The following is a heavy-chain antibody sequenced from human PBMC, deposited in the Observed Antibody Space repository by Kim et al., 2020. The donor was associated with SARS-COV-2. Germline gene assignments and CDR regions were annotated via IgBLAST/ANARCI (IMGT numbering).Heavy chain of an antibody. Sequence: GGSLRLSCAASGFTFSSYAMHWVRQAPGKGLEWVAVISYDGSNKYYEDSVKGRFTISRDNSKNTLYLQMNSLRAEDTAVYYCAREPAKEPTLPFDYWGQGNLVSVSS. CDR1: GFTFSSYA. CDR2: ISYDGSNK. D-gene: IGHD1-1*01. CDR3: AREPAKEPTLPFDY. V-gene: IGHV3-30*04. J-gene: IGHJ4*02.